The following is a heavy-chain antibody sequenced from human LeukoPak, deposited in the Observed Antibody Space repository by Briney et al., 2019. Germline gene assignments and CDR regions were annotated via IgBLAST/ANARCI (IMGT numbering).Heavy chain of an antibody. CDR3: ARHLNNCGDDCYIFDY. Sequence: SETLSLTCTVSGGSISTYYWSWIRQPPGKGLEWVGYIYYSRSTNYNPSLKSRVTISVDTSKNQFSLRVSSVTAADTAVYYCARHLNNCGDDCYIFDYWGQGTLVTVSS. CDR2: IYYSRST. CDR1: GGSISTYY. J-gene: IGHJ4*02. D-gene: IGHD2-21*01. V-gene: IGHV4-59*08.